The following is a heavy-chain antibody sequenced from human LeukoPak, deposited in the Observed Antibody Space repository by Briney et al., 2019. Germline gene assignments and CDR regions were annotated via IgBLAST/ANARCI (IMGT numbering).Heavy chain of an antibody. CDR1: GASINNFY. V-gene: IGHV4-59*08. Sequence: PSETLSLTCSVSGASINNFYWSWIRQPPGKGLEWIGYIYYSGGTNYNPSLKSRVTISVDTSKNQFSLKLSSVTAADTAAYYCARFPGRFSMDVWGQGTSVTVSS. J-gene: IGHJ6*02. CDR2: IYYSGGT. D-gene: IGHD3-10*01. CDR3: ARFPGRFSMDV.